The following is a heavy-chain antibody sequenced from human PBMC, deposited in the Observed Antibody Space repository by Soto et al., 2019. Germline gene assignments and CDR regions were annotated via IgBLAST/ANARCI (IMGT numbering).Heavy chain of an antibody. CDR2: IIPIFGTA. J-gene: IGHJ5*02. CDR1: GGTFSSYA. V-gene: IGHV1-69*13. D-gene: IGHD1-26*01. Sequence: SVKVSCKASGGTFSSYAISWVRQAPGQGLEWMGGIIPIFGTANYAQKFQGRVTITADESTSTAYMELSSLRAEDTAVYYCARDRPPGATVFNWFDPWGQGTLVTVSS. CDR3: ARDRPPGATVFNWFDP.